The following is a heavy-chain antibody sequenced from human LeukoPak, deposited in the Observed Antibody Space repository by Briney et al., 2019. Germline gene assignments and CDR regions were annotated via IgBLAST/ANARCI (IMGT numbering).Heavy chain of an antibody. D-gene: IGHD5-24*01. V-gene: IGHV3-74*01. J-gene: IGHJ4*02. CDR1: GFTFTTYW. Sequence: GGSLRLSCAASGFTFTTYWMHWVRQAPGKGLVWVSHINSDGSITSYADSVKGRFTISRDNAKNSLYLQMNSLRAEDTAIYYCTRVGYIDEGIDYWGQGTLVTVSS. CDR3: TRVGYIDEGIDY. CDR2: INSDGSIT.